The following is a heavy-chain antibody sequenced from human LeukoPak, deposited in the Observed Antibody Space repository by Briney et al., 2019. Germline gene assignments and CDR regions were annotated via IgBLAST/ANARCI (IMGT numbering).Heavy chain of an antibody. CDR1: GGSISSSSYH. J-gene: IGHJ5*02. D-gene: IGHD3-9*01. V-gene: IGHV4-39*01. Sequence: SETLSLTCTVSGGSISSSSYHWGWIRQPPGKGLEWIGTFYYSGSTYYNPSLKSRVTISVDTSKNQFSLKLSSVTAADTAVYYCARPTPGDILTGYHGGWFDPWGQGTLVT. CDR2: FYYSGST. CDR3: ARPTPGDILTGYHGGWFDP.